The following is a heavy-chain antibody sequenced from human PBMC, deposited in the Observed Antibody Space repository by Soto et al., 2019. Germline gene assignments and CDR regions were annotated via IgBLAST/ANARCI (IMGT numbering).Heavy chain of an antibody. CDR2: IYRNGYA. D-gene: IGHD6-6*01. CDR3: ARGPSTSSIGTFAI. CDR1: GGSISSFY. J-gene: IGHJ3*02. Sequence: QVQLQESGPGLMKPSETLSLTCRVSGGSISSFYWNWIRQPAGKGLEWIGRIYRNGYADYNPSLNSRVTMSVDTSKHQFSLQLSSVTAADTARYYCARGPSTSSIGTFAIWGQGTMVTVSS. V-gene: IGHV4-4*07.